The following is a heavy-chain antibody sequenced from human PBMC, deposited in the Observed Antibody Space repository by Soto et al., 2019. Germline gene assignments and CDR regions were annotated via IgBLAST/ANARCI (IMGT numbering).Heavy chain of an antibody. J-gene: IGHJ6*02. V-gene: IGHV5-10-1*01. CDR3: ARQGPIVVVPAALRYCGMDV. D-gene: IGHD2-2*01. CDR2: IDPSDSYT. Sequence: GESLKISCKGSGYSFTSYWISWVRQMPGKGLEWMGRIDPSDSYTNYSPSFQGHVTISADKSISTAYLQWSSLKASDTAMYYCARQGPIVVVPAALRYCGMDVWGQGTTVTVSS. CDR1: GYSFTSYW.